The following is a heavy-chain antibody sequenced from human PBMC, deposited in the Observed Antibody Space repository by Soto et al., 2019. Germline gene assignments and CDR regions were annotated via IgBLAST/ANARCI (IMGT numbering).Heavy chain of an antibody. CDR2: IDNDGSAT. V-gene: IGHV3-74*01. CDR1: GFTFNIYC. J-gene: IGHJ4*02. CDR3: ARDNWNSY. Sequence: GGSLRLSCVASGFTFNIYCMHWVRQAPGKGLEWVSRIDNDGSATTYADSVKGRFTISRDNAKNTLFLQMNTLRVDDTAVYYCARDNWNSYWGQGALVTAPQ. D-gene: IGHD1-1*01.